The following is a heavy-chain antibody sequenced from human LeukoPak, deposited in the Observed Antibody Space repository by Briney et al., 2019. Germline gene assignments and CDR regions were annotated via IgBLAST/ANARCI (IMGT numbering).Heavy chain of an antibody. CDR2: IYYIGST. CDR1: GGSISSSSYY. D-gene: IGHD2-21*02. V-gene: IGHV4-39*07. Sequence: SETLSLTCIVSGGSISSSSYYWGWIRQPPGKGLEWIGNIYYIGSTNYNPSLKSRVTISVDTSKNQFSLKLSSVTAADTAVYYCARETYCAADCYSGFDFWGQGTLVTVSS. J-gene: IGHJ4*02. CDR3: ARETYCAADCYSGFDF.